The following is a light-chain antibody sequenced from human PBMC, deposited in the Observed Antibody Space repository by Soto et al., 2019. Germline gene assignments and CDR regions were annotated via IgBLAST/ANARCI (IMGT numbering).Light chain of an antibody. Sequence: EIVMTQSPATLSVSPRERATLSCRASQSVSSNLAWYQQKPGQAPRLLIYGASTRATGIPARFSGSGSGTEFTLTISSLQSEDFAVYYCQQYNNWLFSLTFGGGTKVEIK. CDR3: QQYNNWLFSLT. CDR2: GAS. CDR1: QSVSSN. V-gene: IGKV3-15*01. J-gene: IGKJ4*01.